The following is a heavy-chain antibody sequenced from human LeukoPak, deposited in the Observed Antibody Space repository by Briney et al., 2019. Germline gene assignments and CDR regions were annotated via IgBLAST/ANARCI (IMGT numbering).Heavy chain of an antibody. D-gene: IGHD1-26*01. J-gene: IGHJ4*02. V-gene: IGHV3-9*01. Sequence: GRSLRLSCAASGFTFDDYAMHWVRQAPGKGLEWVSGISWNSGNIGYADSVKGRFTISRDNAKNSLYLQMNSLRAEDTAVYYCARDGAFWGQGTLVTVSS. CDR2: ISWNSGNI. CDR3: ARDGAF. CDR1: GFTFDDYA.